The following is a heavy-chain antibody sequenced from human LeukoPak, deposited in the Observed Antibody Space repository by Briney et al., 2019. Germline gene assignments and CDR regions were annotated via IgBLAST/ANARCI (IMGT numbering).Heavy chain of an antibody. J-gene: IGHJ4*02. CDR3: AGTQGYCSSTSCLV. Sequence: GGSLRLSCAASGFTFSRYWMRWVGQAAGKGREWVANIKQDGSEKYYVDSVKGGFTISRDKGKKSVYLQMNSLRAEDTAVYYCAGTQGYCSSTSCLVWGQGTLVTVSS. CDR1: GFTFSRYW. D-gene: IGHD2-2*01. CDR2: IKQDGSEK. V-gene: IGHV3-7*01.